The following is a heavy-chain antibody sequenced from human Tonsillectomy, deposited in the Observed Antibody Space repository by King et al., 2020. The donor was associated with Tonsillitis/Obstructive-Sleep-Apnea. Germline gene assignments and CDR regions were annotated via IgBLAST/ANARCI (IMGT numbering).Heavy chain of an antibody. J-gene: IGHJ6*02. V-gene: IGHV3-53*01. D-gene: IGHD2-2*02. CDR2: IYSGGGT. CDR3: ASDRVVEVPAAIPVYYYYGMDV. CDR1: GFTVSSNY. Sequence: VQLVESGGGLIQPGGSVRLSCAASGFTVSSNYMSWVRQAPGKGLEWVSIIYSGGGTYYADSVKGRFTISRDNSKNTLYLQMNSLRAEDTAVYYFASDRVVEVPAAIPVYYYYGMDVWGQGTTVTVSS.